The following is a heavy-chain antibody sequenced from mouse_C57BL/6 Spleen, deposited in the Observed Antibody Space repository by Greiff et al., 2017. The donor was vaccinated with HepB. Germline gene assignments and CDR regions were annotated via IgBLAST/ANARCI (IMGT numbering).Heavy chain of an antibody. V-gene: IGHV5-17*01. D-gene: IGHD1-1*01. CDR2: ISSGSSTI. CDR1: GFTFSDYG. J-gene: IGHJ1*03. CDR3: ARLGYYGSSYLWYFDV. Sequence: EVKLQESGGGLVKPGGSLKLSCAASGFTFSDYGMHWVRQAPEKGLEWVAYISSGSSTIYYADTVKGRFTISRDNAKNTLFLQMTSLRSEDTAMYYCARLGYYGSSYLWYFDVWGTGTTVTVSS.